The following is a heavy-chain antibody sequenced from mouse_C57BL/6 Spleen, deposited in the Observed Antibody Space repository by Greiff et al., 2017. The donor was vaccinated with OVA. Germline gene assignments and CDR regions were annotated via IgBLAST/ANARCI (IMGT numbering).Heavy chain of an antibody. V-gene: IGHV1-55*01. Sequence: VQLQQPGAELVKPGASVKMSCKASGYTFTSYWIPWVKQRPGQGLEWIGDIYPGSGSTNYNEKFKSKATLTVDTSSSTAYMQLSSLTSEDSAVYYCAREGHDYEGWFAYWGQGTLVTVSA. CDR1: GYTFTSYW. CDR3: AREGHDYEGWFAY. CDR2: IYPGSGST. D-gene: IGHD2-4*01. J-gene: IGHJ3*01.